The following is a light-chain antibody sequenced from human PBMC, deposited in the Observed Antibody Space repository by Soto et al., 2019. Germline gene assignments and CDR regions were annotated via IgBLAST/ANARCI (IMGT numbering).Light chain of an antibody. CDR1: QSISSW. CDR3: QQYYSSLFT. V-gene: IGKV1-5*03. CDR2: KAS. Sequence: DIQMTQSPSTLSASVGDRVTITCRASQSISSWLAWYQQKPGKAPNLLIYKASTLEIGVPSRFSGSGSGTEFTLIINSLQPDDFAAYYCQQYYSSLFTFGQGTKLEI. J-gene: IGKJ2*01.